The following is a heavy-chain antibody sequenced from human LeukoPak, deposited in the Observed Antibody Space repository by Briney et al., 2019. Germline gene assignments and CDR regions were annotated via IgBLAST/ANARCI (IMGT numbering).Heavy chain of an antibody. V-gene: IGHV3-7*01. D-gene: IGHD6-19*01. J-gene: IGHJ4*02. Sequence: PGGSLRLSCAASGFTFSSYWMSWVRQAPGKGLEWVANIKQDGSEKYYVDSVKGRFTISRDNAKNSLHLQMNSLRAEDTAVYYCARSVSGQWLPWAFDYWGQGTLVTVSS. CDR2: IKQDGSEK. CDR1: GFTFSSYW. CDR3: ARSVSGQWLPWAFDY.